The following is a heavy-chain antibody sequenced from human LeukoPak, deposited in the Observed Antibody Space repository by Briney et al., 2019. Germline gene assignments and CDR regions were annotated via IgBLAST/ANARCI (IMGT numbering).Heavy chain of an antibody. Sequence: PSETLSLTCTVPGGSISSYYWSWIRQPPGKGLEWIGYIYYSGSTNYNPSLKSRVTISVDTSKNQFSLKLSSVTAADTAVYYCARYSSSWYVGDAFDIWGQGTMVTVSS. J-gene: IGHJ3*02. V-gene: IGHV4-59*08. D-gene: IGHD6-13*01. CDR3: ARYSSSWYVGDAFDI. CDR2: IYYSGST. CDR1: GGSISSYY.